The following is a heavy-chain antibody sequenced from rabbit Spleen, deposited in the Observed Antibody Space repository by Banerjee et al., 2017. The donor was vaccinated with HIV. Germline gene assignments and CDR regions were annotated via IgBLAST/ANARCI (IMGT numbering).Heavy chain of an antibody. CDR2: IYTGSIDST. V-gene: IGHV1S45*01. CDR3: ARGSATMTMVITGYYFNL. CDR1: GFSFSSDYY. D-gene: IGHD2-1*01. J-gene: IGHJ4*01. Sequence: QKQLEESGGDLVKPGGSLTLTCTASGFSFSSDYYICWVRQAPGKGLEWIACIYTGSIDSTVYATWAKGRFTISKTSSTTVTLQMTSLTAADTATYFCARGSATMTMVITGYYFNLWGQGTLVTVS.